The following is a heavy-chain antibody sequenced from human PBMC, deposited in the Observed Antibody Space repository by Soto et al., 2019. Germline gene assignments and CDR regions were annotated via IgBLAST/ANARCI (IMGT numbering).Heavy chain of an antibody. D-gene: IGHD6-19*01. J-gene: IGHJ4*02. V-gene: IGHV4-39*01. CDR3: ARRLKAVAAAMAY. CDR1: GDSISDTIYY. CDR2: IHYSGST. Sequence: SETLSLTCRVSGDSISDTIYYWGWIRQAPGKGLEWIGSIHYSGSTQSHPSLKTRVTISVDTSKNEFSLRLRSVTAADTAVYYCARRLKAVAAAMAYWGQGSPVTVSS.